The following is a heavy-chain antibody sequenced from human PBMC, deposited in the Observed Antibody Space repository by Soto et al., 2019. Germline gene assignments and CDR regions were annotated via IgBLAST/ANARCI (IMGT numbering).Heavy chain of an antibody. J-gene: IGHJ6*01. V-gene: IGHV3-48*04. D-gene: IGHD3-10*01. Sequence: EVQLVESGGGLVQPGGSLRLSCAASGFTFSLYSMSWVRQAPGKGLEWVSYISRSSTGIHYADSVKGRFTISRDDVTNSMHLQMNSLRAGDTAGYYCARAVTWGLDVWGQGTTVSISS. CDR2: ISRSSTGI. CDR3: ARAVTWGLDV. CDR1: GFTFSLYS.